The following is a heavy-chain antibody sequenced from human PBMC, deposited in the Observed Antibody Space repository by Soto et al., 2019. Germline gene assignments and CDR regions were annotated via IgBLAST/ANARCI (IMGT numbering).Heavy chain of an antibody. CDR3: ARIYYDDSSGYYGAFES. Sequence: VKVSCQASGYTFITYGISWVRQAPGQGLEWMGGIIPIFGTANYAQKFQGRVTITADESTSTAYMELSSLRSEDTAVYYCARIYYDDSSGYYGAFESWGQGTMVT. CDR2: IIPIFGTA. D-gene: IGHD3-22*01. V-gene: IGHV1-69*13. J-gene: IGHJ3*02. CDR1: GYTFITYG.